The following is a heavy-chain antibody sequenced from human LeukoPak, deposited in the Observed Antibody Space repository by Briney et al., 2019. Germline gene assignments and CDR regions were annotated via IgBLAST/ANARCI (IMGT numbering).Heavy chain of an antibody. Sequence: GGSLRLSCAASGFTFSSCAMSWVRQAPGKGLEWVSSISGSGGSTYYADSVKGRFTISRDNSKNTLYLQMNSLRAEDTAVYYCAREYSMVREYYYYGMDVWGQGTTVTVSS. J-gene: IGHJ6*02. CDR1: GFTFSSCA. V-gene: IGHV3-23*01. CDR2: ISGSGGST. CDR3: AREYSMVREYYYYGMDV. D-gene: IGHD3-10*01.